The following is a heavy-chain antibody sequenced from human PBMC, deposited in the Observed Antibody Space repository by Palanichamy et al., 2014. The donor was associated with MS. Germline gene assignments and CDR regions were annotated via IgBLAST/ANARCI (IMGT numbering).Heavy chain of an antibody. CDR2: INSDGNTT. D-gene: IGHD5-24*01. J-gene: IGHJ4*02. Sequence: EVQLVESGGGLVQPGGCLRLSCAASGFTFTSYWMHWVRQAPGKGLVWVSRINSDGNTTTYADSVKGRFTISRDNAKNTLFLQMNTLRAEDSGMYYCARGTDGSSSSGTFDNWGQGTLVTVSS. V-gene: IGHV3-74*03. CDR1: GFTFTSYW. CDR3: ARGTDGSSSSGTFDN.